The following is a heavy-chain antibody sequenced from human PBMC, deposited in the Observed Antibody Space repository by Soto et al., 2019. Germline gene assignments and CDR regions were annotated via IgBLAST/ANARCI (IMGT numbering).Heavy chain of an antibody. CDR2: ISSYGGNI. D-gene: IGHD3-10*01. Sequence: EVHVVESGGGLVQPGDSLRLSCAASGFTIGAYGFNWVRQAPGKALEYISAISSYGGNIYYANSVKGRFTISRDNSKNTLYLQMGSLRAEDMGVYYCARDVGSGNYYKGVYYYYYMDVWGKGTTVTVSS. J-gene: IGHJ6*03. CDR3: ARDVGSGNYYKGVYYYYYMDV. CDR1: GFTIGAYG. V-gene: IGHV3-64*01.